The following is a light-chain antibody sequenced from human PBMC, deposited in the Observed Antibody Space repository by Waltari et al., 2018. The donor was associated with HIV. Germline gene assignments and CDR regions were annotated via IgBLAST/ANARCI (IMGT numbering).Light chain of an antibody. Sequence: QSVLTQPPSASGTPGQRVTISCSGSSSNIGRNSVSWYQQLPGTAPKLLIYRNNERPSGVPDRFSGSKSGTSASLAISGLRSEDEADYYCAAWDDSLSGLYVFGTGTKVTVL. V-gene: IGLV1-47*01. J-gene: IGLJ1*01. CDR2: RNN. CDR1: SSNIGRNS. CDR3: AAWDDSLSGLYV.